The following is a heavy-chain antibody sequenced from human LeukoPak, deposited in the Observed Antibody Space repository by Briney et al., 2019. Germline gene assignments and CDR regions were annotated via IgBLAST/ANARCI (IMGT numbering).Heavy chain of an antibody. CDR3: AKADCSGGSCLGH. Sequence: GGSLRLSCAASGFTFNNYAMSWVRQAPGKGLVWVSGISGSGGSTYYADSVKGRFTISRDNSKNTLYLHMNSLRAEDTAVYYCAKADCSGGSCLGHWGQGTLVTVSS. V-gene: IGHV3-23*01. CDR2: ISGSGGST. D-gene: IGHD2-15*01. J-gene: IGHJ4*02. CDR1: GFTFNNYA.